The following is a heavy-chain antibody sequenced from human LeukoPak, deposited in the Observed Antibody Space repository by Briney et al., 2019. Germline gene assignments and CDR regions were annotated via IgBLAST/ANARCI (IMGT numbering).Heavy chain of an antibody. CDR2: ISYDGSNK. J-gene: IGHJ4*02. V-gene: IGHV3-30-3*01. D-gene: IGHD4-17*01. CDR3: ARDPDDYGDYYFDY. CDR1: GFTFSSYA. Sequence: GGSLRLSCAASGFTFSSYAMHWVRQAPGKGLEWVAVISYDGSNKYYADSMKGRFTISRDNSKNTLYLQMNSLRAEDTAVYYCARDPDDYGDYYFDYWGQGTLVTVSS.